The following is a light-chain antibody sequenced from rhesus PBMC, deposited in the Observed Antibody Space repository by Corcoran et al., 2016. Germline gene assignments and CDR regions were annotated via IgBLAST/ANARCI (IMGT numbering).Light chain of an antibody. CDR2: RVS. CDR1: QSLLHSDGRTY. V-gene: IGKV2-73*01. Sequence: DIVMTQTPPSLPVTPGEPASISCRSSQSLLHSDGRTYLYWYLQKPGQPPRLIIYRVSNRFSGVPDRFSGRGSGTDCTLKISRVEDEDVGVYYCMQALQTPLTFGGGTKVELK. CDR3: MQALQTPLT. J-gene: IGKJ4*01.